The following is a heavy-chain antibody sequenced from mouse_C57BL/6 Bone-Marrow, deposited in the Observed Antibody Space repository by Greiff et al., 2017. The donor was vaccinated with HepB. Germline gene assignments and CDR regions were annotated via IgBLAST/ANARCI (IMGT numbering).Heavy chain of an antibody. CDR1: GYTFTDYY. J-gene: IGHJ1*03. V-gene: IGHV1-26*01. CDR3: AIDYDWYFDV. Sequence: EVMLQQSGPELVKPGASVKISCKASGYTFTDYYMNWVKQSHGKSLEWIGDINPNNGGTSYNQKFKGKATLTVDKSSSTAYMELRSLTSEDSAVYYCAIDYDWYFDVWGTGTTVTVSS. CDR2: INPNNGGT. D-gene: IGHD2-4*01.